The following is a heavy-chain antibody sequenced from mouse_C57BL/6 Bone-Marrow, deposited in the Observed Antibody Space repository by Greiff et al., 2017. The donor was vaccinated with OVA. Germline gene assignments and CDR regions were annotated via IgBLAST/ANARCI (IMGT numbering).Heavy chain of an antibody. D-gene: IGHD2-4*01. CDR1: GFTFTDYY. CDR2: IRNKANGYTT. Sequence: EVKLVESGGGLVQPGGSLSLSCAASGFTFTDYYMSWVRQPPGKALEWLGFIRNKANGYTTEYSASVKGRFTISRYNFKIILYLQMNALSAEVSAPHACARSEYDYDVEVQDYWGQGTSVTVSS. J-gene: IGHJ4*01. CDR3: ARSEYDYDVEVQDY. V-gene: IGHV7-3*01.